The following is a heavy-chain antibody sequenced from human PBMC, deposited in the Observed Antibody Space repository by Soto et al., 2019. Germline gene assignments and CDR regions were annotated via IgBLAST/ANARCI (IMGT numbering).Heavy chain of an antibody. D-gene: IGHD6-13*01. CDR3: ARDFAPGIAAAGTAPH. V-gene: IGHV3-30-3*01. Sequence: TGGSLRLSCAASGFTFSSYAMHWVRQAPGKGLEWVAVISYDGSNKYYADSVKGRFTISRDNSKNTLYLQMNSLRAEDTAVYYCARDFAPGIAAAGTAPHWGQGTLVTVSS. CDR1: GFTFSSYA. J-gene: IGHJ4*02. CDR2: ISYDGSNK.